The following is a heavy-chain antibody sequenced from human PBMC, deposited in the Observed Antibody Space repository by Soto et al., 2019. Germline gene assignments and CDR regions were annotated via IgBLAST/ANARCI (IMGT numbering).Heavy chain of an antibody. V-gene: IGHV3-49*03. J-gene: IGHJ4*02. D-gene: IGHD3-3*02. CDR3: TRARHFPPYYFDY. CDR1: GFTLGDYA. Sequence: PGGSLRLSCTVSGFTLGDYAMSWFRQAPGKGLEWVAFIRSKAYGGTTEYAASVKARFTISRDDSKSVAYLQMNSLRTEDTAVYYCTRARHFPPYYFDYWGQGNLVTVSS. CDR2: IRSKAYGGTT.